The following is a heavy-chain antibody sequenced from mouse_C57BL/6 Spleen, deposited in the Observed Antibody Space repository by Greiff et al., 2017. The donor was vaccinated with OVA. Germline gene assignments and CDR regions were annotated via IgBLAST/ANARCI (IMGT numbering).Heavy chain of an antibody. V-gene: IGHV1-19*01. CDR1: GYTFTDYY. CDR3: AREWISMDY. J-gene: IGHJ4*01. CDR2: INPCNGGT. Sequence: VQLQQSGPVLVKPGASVKMSCKASGYTFTDYYMNWVKQSHGKSLEWIGVINPCNGGTSYNQKFKGKATLTVDKSSSTAYMELNSLTSEDSAVYYCAREWISMDYWGQGTSVTVSS.